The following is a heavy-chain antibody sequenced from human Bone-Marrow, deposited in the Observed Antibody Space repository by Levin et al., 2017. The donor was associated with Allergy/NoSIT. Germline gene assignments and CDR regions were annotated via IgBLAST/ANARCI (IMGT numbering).Heavy chain of an antibody. V-gene: IGHV4-59*01. CDR3: ARDLDTSAWYRAFDV. D-gene: IGHD6-19*01. CDR2: IYYTGRT. J-gene: IGHJ3*01. Sequence: SETLSLTCTVSGASITRYYWSWIRQSPGGGLEWIGQIYYTGRTIYNPSLMSRVTMSVDTSKEEFSLQLRSVTAADTAVYYCARDLDTSAWYRAFDVWGQGTMVTVSS. CDR1: GASITRYY.